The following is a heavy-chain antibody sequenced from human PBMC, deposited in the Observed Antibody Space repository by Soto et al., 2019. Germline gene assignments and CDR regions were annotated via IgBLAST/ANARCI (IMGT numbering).Heavy chain of an antibody. V-gene: IGHV3-30-3*01. CDR2: VSKDGSDK. CDR1: GFIFSSFP. Sequence: GGSLRLSCAASGFIFSSFPMHWVRQAPGKGLEWVAVVSKDGSDKHYADSVKGRFTISRDNSENTLHLQMNSLRPEETGVYYCARSYCGDNCALDYWGQGTPVTV. CDR3: ARSYCGDNCALDY. D-gene: IGHD2-21*02. J-gene: IGHJ4*02.